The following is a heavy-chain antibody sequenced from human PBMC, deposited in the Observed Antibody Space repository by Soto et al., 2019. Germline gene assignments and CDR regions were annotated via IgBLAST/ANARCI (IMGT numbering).Heavy chain of an antibody. V-gene: IGHV5-51*01. Sequence: EXLMISCKCSGYXLNTYLLGWVRQMPGKGLEWMGIIYTRDSDNRYSPSFEGQVTMSFDKSISTAHLKWSSLKASDTGMYYCARLDVQNWFDYWGQGTLGTVSS. CDR3: ARLDVQNWFDY. D-gene: IGHD2-2*03. J-gene: IGHJ4*02. CDR1: GYXLNTYL. CDR2: IYTRDSDN.